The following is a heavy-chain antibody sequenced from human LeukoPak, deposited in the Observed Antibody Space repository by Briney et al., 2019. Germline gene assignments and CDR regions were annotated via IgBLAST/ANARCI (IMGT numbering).Heavy chain of an antibody. V-gene: IGHV3-30*02. CDR3: ARRIHDCSSTSCYFPPYYYYMDV. CDR1: GFTFSSYG. Sequence: GGSLRLSCAASGFTFSSYGMHWVRQAPGKGLEWVAFIRYDGSNKYYADSVKGRFTISRDNSKDTLYLQMNSLRAEDTAVYYCARRIHDCSSTSCYFPPYYYYMDVWGKGTTVTISS. D-gene: IGHD2-2*01. CDR2: IRYDGSNK. J-gene: IGHJ6*03.